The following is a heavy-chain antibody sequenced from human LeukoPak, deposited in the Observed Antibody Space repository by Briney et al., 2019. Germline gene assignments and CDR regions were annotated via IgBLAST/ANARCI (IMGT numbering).Heavy chain of an antibody. V-gene: IGHV4-4*07. CDR2: IYVGGRT. D-gene: IGHD1-26*01. CDR3: ARDRWELTPAKGWFDS. J-gene: IGHJ5*01. CDR1: GDSMTNYY. Sequence: PSETLSLTCAVSGDSMTNYYWSWIRQPAGQGLEWIGHIYVGGRTNYNPSFKSRVSMSIDTSKKQFSLNLTSVSAADTAVYFCARDRWELTPAKGWFDSWGQGTLVTVSS.